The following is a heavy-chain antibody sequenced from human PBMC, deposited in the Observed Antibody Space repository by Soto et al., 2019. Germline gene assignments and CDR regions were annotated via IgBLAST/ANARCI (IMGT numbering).Heavy chain of an antibody. Sequence: APVKVSCKASGYTFTSYDINWVRQATGQGLEWMGWMNPNSGNTGYAQKFQGRVTMTRNTSISTAYMELSSLRSEDTAVYYCARGLTTGDAFDIWGQGTMVTISS. V-gene: IGHV1-8*01. CDR1: GYTFTSYD. CDR3: ARGLTTGDAFDI. D-gene: IGHD3-10*01. J-gene: IGHJ3*02. CDR2: MNPNSGNT.